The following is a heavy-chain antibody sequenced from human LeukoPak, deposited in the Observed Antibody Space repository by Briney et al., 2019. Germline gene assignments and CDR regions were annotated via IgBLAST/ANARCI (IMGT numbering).Heavy chain of an antibody. J-gene: IGHJ6*03. Sequence: SETLSLXCAVYGGSFSGYYWSWIRQPPGKGLEWIGEINHSGSTNYNPSLKSRVTISVDTSKNQFSLKLSSVTAADTAVYYCARGNTFGGVIAYYYYYYYMDVWGKGTTVTVSS. CDR2: INHSGST. V-gene: IGHV4-34*01. CDR1: GGSFSGYY. CDR3: ARGNTFGGVIAYYYYYYYMDV. D-gene: IGHD3-16*02.